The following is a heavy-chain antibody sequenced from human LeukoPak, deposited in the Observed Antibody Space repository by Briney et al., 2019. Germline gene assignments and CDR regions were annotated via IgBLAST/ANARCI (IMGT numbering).Heavy chain of an antibody. Sequence: ASVKVSCKASRYTFTSYDINWVRQATGQGLEWMGWMNPNSGNTGYAQKFQGRVTMTRNTSISTAYMELSSLRSEDTAVYYCARSPPRYFNWLEQSGWFDPWGQGTLVTVSS. CDR3: ARSPPRYFNWLEQSGWFDP. V-gene: IGHV1-8*01. CDR1: RYTFTSYD. D-gene: IGHD3-9*01. CDR2: MNPNSGNT. J-gene: IGHJ5*02.